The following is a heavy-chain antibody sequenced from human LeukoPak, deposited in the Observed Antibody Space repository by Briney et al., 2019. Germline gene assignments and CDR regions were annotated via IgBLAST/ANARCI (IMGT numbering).Heavy chain of an antibody. CDR1: GGSISSYY. Sequence: SETLSLACTVSGGSISSYYWSWIRQPPGKGLGWIGNIYSSGSTNYSPSLKSRVIISVDTSKSQFSLKLSSVTAADTAMYYCARHGANGHSYGAYLDYWGQGTLVTVSS. D-gene: IGHD5-18*01. CDR2: IYSSGST. V-gene: IGHV4-59*08. J-gene: IGHJ4*02. CDR3: ARHGANGHSYGAYLDY.